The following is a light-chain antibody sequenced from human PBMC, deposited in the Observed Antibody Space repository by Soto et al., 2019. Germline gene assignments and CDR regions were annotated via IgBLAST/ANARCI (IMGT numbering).Light chain of an antibody. CDR2: DDS. Sequence: SYELTQPPSVSVAPGQTASITCGGNNIGSKSVHWYHQKPGQAPVLVVYDDSDRPSGIPERFSGSNSGNTATLTISRVEAGDEADYYCSSYTTGSLVVFGGGTKLTVL. J-gene: IGLJ2*01. CDR3: SSYTTGSLVV. V-gene: IGLV3-21*02. CDR1: NIGSKS.